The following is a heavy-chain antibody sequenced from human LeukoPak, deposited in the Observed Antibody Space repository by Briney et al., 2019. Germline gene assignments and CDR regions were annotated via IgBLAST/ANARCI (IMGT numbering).Heavy chain of an antibody. Sequence: SETLSLTCAVSGGSISSGGYSWSWIRQPPGKGLEWIGYIYHSGSTYYNPSLKSRVTISVDRSKNQFSLKLSSVTAADTAVYYCARDTYYYGSGLDYWGQGTLVTVSS. CDR1: GGSISSGGYS. D-gene: IGHD3-10*01. CDR2: IYHSGST. J-gene: IGHJ4*02. CDR3: ARDTYYYGSGLDY. V-gene: IGHV4-30-2*01.